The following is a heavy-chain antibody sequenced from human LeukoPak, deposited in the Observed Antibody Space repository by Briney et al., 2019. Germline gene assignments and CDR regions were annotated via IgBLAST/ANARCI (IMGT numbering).Heavy chain of an antibody. CDR3: ATDQGIVGSGWYFTY. D-gene: IGHD1-26*01. V-gene: IGHV1-24*01. Sequence: ASVKVSCKVSGYTLTELSMHWVRQAPGKGLEWMGGFDPEDGETIYAQKFQGRVTMTEDTSTDTAYMELSSLGSEDTAVYYCATDQGIVGSGWYFTYWGQGTLVTVSS. J-gene: IGHJ4*02. CDR1: GYTLTELS. CDR2: FDPEDGET.